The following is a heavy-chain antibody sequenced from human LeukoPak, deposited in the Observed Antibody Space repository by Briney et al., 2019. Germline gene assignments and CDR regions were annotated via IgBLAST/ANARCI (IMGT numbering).Heavy chain of an antibody. CDR1: GYTFTSYY. CDR2: INPSDGGT. V-gene: IGHV1-46*01. D-gene: IGHD4-23*01. J-gene: IGHJ4*02. Sequence: ASVKVSCKASGYTFTSYYMHWVRQAPGQGLEWMGIINPSDGGTRYAQKFQGRVTMTRDTSTSTVDMELSSLRPEDTAVYYCATINSGFDYWGQGTLVTVSS. CDR3: ATINSGFDY.